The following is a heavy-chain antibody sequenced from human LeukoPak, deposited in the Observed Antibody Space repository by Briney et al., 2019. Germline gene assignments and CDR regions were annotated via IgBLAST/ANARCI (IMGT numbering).Heavy chain of an antibody. V-gene: IGHV4-59*01. J-gene: IGHJ5*02. CDR1: GGSISSYY. D-gene: IGHD4-17*01. Sequence: PSETLSPTCTVSGGSISSYYWSWIRQPPGKGLEWIGYIYYSGSTNYNPSLKSRVTISVDTSKNQFSLKLSSVTAADTAVYYCARAGYGDYRWGQGTLVTVSS. CDR2: IYYSGST. CDR3: ARAGYGDYR.